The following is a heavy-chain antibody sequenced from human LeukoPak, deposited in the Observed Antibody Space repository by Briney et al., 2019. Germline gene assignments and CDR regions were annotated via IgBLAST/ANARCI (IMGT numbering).Heavy chain of an antibody. V-gene: IGHV4-61*02. CDR3: ARDQRGWQLPGLDYYYYMDV. CDR2: IYTSGST. Sequence: PSETLSLTCTVSGGSISSGSYYWSWIRQPAGKGLEWIGRIYTSGSTNYNPSLKSRVTISVDTSKNQFSLKLSSVTAADTAVYYCARDQRGWQLPGLDYYYYMDVWGKGTTVTVSS. D-gene: IGHD6-6*01. J-gene: IGHJ6*03. CDR1: GGSISSGSYY.